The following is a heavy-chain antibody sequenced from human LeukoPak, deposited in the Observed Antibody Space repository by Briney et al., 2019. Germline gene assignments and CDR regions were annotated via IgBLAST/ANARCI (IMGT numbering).Heavy chain of an antibody. CDR2: FYSGGST. CDR3: ASLLFYYDSTGYVNY. D-gene: IGHD3-22*01. V-gene: IGHV3-66*02. Sequence: PGGSLRLSCAASGFTVSSNYMSWVRQAPGKGLEWVSVFYSGGSTYYADSVKGRFTISRDNSKNTLYLQMNSLRAEDTAVYYCASLLFYYDSTGYVNYWGQGTLVTVSS. J-gene: IGHJ4*02. CDR1: GFTVSSNY.